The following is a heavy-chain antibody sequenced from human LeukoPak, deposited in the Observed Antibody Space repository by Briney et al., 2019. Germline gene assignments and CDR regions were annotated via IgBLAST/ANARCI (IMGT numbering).Heavy chain of an antibody. Sequence: ASVKVSCKASGYTFTSYAMGWVRQAPGHGLEWMGWINTNTGNPTYAQGFTGRFVFSLDTSVSTAYLQISSLKAEDTAVYYCARINYPGGGANFDYWGQGTLVTVSS. D-gene: IGHD1-7*01. CDR3: ARINYPGGGANFDY. V-gene: IGHV7-4-1*02. J-gene: IGHJ4*02. CDR1: GYTFTSYA. CDR2: INTNTGNP.